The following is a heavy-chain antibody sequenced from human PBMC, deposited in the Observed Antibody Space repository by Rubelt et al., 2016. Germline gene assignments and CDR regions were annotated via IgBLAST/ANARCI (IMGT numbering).Heavy chain of an antibody. Sequence: GLEWIGEINHSGSTNYNPSLKSRVTISVDTSKNQFSLKLSSVTAADTAVYYCASTRRTRRGTSGWQADDYWGQGTLVTVSS. CDR3: ASTRRTRRGTSGWQADDY. CDR2: INHSGST. J-gene: IGHJ4*02. V-gene: IGHV4-34*01. D-gene: IGHD6-19*01.